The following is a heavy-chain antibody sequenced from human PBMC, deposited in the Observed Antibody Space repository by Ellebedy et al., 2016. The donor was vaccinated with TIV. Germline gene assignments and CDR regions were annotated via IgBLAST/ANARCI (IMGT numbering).Heavy chain of an antibody. V-gene: IGHV4-59*01. CDR1: GGSISSYY. D-gene: IGHD6-13*01. Sequence: SETLSLTCAVYGGSISSYYWSWIRQPPGKGLEWIGYIYYSGSTNYNPSLKSRVTISVDTSKNQFSLKLSSVTAADTAVYYCARSIAATGTYSWFDPWGQGTLVTVSS. J-gene: IGHJ5*02. CDR2: IYYSGST. CDR3: ARSIAATGTYSWFDP.